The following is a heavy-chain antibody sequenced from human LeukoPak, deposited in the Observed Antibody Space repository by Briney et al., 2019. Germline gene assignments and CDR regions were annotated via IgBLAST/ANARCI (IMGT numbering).Heavy chain of an antibody. V-gene: IGHV3-53*05. J-gene: IGHJ4*02. CDR2: IYSGGST. CDR1: GFTVSSND. CDR3: AKDPRTGAVSGIFYFDY. D-gene: IGHD6-19*01. Sequence: PGGSLRLSCAASGFTVSSNDMSWVRQAPGKGLECISVIYSGGSTDYADSVKGRLTISRDNSKNTLYLQMGSLRPEDTAVYYCAKDPRTGAVSGIFYFDYWGQGTLLTVSS.